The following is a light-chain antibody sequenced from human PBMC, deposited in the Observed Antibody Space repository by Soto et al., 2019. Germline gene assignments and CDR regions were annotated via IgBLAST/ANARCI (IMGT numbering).Light chain of an antibody. CDR1: GSNIGGNS. V-gene: IGLV1-51*01. CDR2: DDN. Sequence: HSVLTQPPSVSAAPGQKVNISCSGRGSNIGGNSVSWYQQLPGTAPKLLIYDDNKRTSGITDRFFVSKSGTLATLGIPGFQPGDEADYYCGSWDSSLSAYVCGTGPKVTV. CDR3: GSWDSSLSAYV. J-gene: IGLJ1*01.